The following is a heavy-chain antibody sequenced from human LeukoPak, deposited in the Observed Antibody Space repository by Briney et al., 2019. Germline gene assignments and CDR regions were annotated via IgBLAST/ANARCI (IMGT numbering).Heavy chain of an antibody. CDR1: GASISGSSHYF. CDR2: IYYSGIT. CDR3: ARHHRRHCSGVTCYRYYFDY. J-gene: IGHJ4*02. V-gene: IGHV4-39*01. Sequence: PSETLSLTCTVSGASISGSSHYFWGWIRQTPGKGLEWIGSIYYSGITYYTPSLKSRLTISVDTSRNQFSLKLNSVTAADTAVFYCARHHRRHCSGVTCYRYYFDYWGQGTLVTVSS. D-gene: IGHD2-15*01.